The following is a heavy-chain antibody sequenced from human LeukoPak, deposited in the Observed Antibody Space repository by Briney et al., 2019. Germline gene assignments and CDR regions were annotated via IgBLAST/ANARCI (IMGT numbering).Heavy chain of an antibody. CDR2: TVSEIDGGTT. CDR3: TTDEDWNYARKDV. D-gene: IGHD1-7*01. J-gene: IGHJ6*02. V-gene: IGHV3-15*04. CDR1: GFTFKYAW. Sequence: GDSLRLSYAASGFTFKYAWMSWVRQVPGKGLEWVGQTVSEIDGGTTDYAAPVKGRFTISRDDSKSTLYLQMNSLKIEDTAVYYCTTDEDWNYARKDVWGQGATVIVSS.